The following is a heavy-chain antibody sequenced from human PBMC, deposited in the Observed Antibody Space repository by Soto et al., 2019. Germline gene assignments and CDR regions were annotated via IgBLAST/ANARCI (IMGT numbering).Heavy chain of an antibody. CDR3: AEEYGSSSLPPDCDY. J-gene: IGHJ4*02. CDR1: GFTFSSYG. CDR2: ISYDGSNK. V-gene: IGHV3-30*18. D-gene: IGHD6-13*01. Sequence: QVQLVESGGGVVQPGRSLRLSCAASGFTFSSYGMHWVRQAPGKGLEWVAVISYDGSNKYYADSVKGRFTISRDNSKNALELQMNSRRAEDAAVYYCAEEYGSSSLPPDCDYWGQGTLVTVSS.